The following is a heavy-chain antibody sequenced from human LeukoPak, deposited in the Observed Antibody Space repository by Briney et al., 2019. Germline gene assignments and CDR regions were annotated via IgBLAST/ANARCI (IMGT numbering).Heavy chain of an antibody. J-gene: IGHJ5*02. D-gene: IGHD2-8*01. CDR3: AGIVLMVDANWFDP. V-gene: IGHV4-39*01. CDR2: IYYSGST. Sequence: SETLSLTCTVSGGSISSSSYYWGWIRQPPGKGLEWIGSIYYSGSTYYNPSLKSRVTISVDTSKNQFSLKLSCVTAADTAVYYCAGIVLMVDANWFDPWGQGTLVTVSS. CDR1: GGSISSSSYY.